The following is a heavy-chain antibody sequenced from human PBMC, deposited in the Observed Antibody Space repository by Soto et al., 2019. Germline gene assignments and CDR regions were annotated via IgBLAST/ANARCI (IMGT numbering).Heavy chain of an antibody. D-gene: IGHD2-15*01. V-gene: IGHV3-23*01. CDR1: GYTFSSYA. Sequence: PGGSLRLSCAASGYTFSSYAMSWVRQAPGKGLEWVSAISGSGGSTYYADSVKGRFTISRDNSKNTLYLQMNSLRAEDTAVYYCAKGPLLGYSHYYMDVWGKGTTVTVSS. CDR3: AKGPLLGYSHYYMDV. J-gene: IGHJ6*03. CDR2: ISGSGGST.